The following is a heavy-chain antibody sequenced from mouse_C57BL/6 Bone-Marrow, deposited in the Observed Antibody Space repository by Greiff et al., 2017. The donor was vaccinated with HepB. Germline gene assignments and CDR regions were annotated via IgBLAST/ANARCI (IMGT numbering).Heavy chain of an antibody. CDR2: ISYDGSN. Sequence: DVQLVESGPGLVKPSQSLSLTCSVTGYSITSGYYWNWIRQFPGNKLEWMGYISYDGSNNYNPSLKNRISITRETSKNQFFLKLNSVTTEDTATYYCARANYGSSYRFAYWGQGTLVTVSA. J-gene: IGHJ3*01. D-gene: IGHD1-1*01. CDR1: GYSITSGYY. V-gene: IGHV3-6*01. CDR3: ARANYGSSYRFAY.